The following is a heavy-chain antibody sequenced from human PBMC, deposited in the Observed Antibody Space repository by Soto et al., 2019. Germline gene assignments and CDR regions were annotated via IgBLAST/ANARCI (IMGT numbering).Heavy chain of an antibody. CDR3: ARDLAAAAGKPDY. J-gene: IGHJ4*02. D-gene: IGHD6-13*01. CDR2: ISSSSSYI. Sequence: EVQLVESGGGLVKPRGSLRLSCAASGFTFSSYSMNWVRQAPGKGLEWVSSISSSSSYIYYADSVKGRFTISRDNAKNSLYLQMNSLRAEDTAVYYCARDLAAAAGKPDYWGQGTLVTVSS. V-gene: IGHV3-21*01. CDR1: GFTFSSYS.